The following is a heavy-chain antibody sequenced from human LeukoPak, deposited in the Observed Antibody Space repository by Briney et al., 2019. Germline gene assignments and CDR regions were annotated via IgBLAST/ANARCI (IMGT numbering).Heavy chain of an antibody. D-gene: IGHD6-19*01. CDR1: GFIVSSKY. Sequence: GGSLRLSCAASGFIVSSKYMSWVRQAPGKGLEWVSGIYSNGNTYYADPVKGRFTISRDNAKNSLYLQMNSLRAEDTAVYYCARAGWYSSGWHGYYFDYWGQGTLVTVSS. V-gene: IGHV3-53*01. CDR3: ARAGWYSSGWHGYYFDY. CDR2: IYSNGNT. J-gene: IGHJ4*02.